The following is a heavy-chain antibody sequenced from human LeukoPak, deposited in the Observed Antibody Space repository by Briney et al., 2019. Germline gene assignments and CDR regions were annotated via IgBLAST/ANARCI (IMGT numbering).Heavy chain of an antibody. CDR2: ICSSSSYI. CDR3: AREGVVESDAFDI. Sequence: GGSLRLSCAASGFTFSSYSMHWVRQAPGKGLEWVSSICSSSSYIYYADSVKGRFPISRDNAKNPLYLKMNSLRAEDTDVYYCAREGVVESDAFDIWGQGTMVTVSS. V-gene: IGHV3-21*01. J-gene: IGHJ3*02. CDR1: GFTFSSYS. D-gene: IGHD2-15*01.